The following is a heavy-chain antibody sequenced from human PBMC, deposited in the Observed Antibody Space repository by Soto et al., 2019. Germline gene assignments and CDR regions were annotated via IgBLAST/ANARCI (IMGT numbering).Heavy chain of an antibody. V-gene: IGHV3-48*02. D-gene: IGHD3-3*01. CDR3: ARVIWSGHLTSNL. Sequence: EVQVVESGGGLVQPGGSLRLSCAASGFTFSSNSMNWVRQAPGKGLEWISYISSNSSTIYRDSVKDRFTVSRDNAKNSLSLQMSSLRDEDAAVYYCARVIWSGHLTSNLWGQGTLVTVSS. CDR1: GFTFSSNS. CDR2: ISSNSSTI. J-gene: IGHJ5*02.